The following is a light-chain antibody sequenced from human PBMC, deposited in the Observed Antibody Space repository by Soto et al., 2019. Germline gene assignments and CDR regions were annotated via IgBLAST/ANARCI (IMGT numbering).Light chain of an antibody. Sequence: QSVLTQPPSASGSPGQSVTISCTGTSSDVGGYKYVSWYQQHPGKVPKLMIYEVSKRPSGVPDRFSGSKSGNTASLTVSGLQAEDEADYYCSSFAGSNSVLFGGGTQLTVL. V-gene: IGLV2-8*01. CDR3: SSFAGSNSVL. CDR2: EVS. CDR1: SSDVGGYKY. J-gene: IGLJ3*02.